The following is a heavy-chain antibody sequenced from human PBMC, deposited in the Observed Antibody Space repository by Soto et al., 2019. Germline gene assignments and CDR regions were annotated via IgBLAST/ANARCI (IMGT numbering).Heavy chain of an antibody. Sequence: SETLSLTCTVSGGSISSYYWSWIRQPPGKGLEWIGYIYYSGSTNYNPSLKSRVTISVDTSKNQFSLKLSSVTAADTAVYYCARRTRYYYMDVWGKGTTVTVSS. V-gene: IGHV4-59*08. CDR2: IYYSGST. CDR3: ARRTRYYYMDV. CDR1: GGSISSYY. D-gene: IGHD2-2*01. J-gene: IGHJ6*03.